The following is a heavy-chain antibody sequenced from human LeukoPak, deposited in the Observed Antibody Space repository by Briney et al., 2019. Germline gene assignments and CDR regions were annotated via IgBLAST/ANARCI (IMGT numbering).Heavy chain of an antibody. J-gene: IGHJ4*02. CDR2: ISYDGSNK. Sequence: GRSLRLSCAASGFSFRSYGMHWVRQAPGKGLEWVAIISYDGSNKYYADSVKGRFTISRDNSKNTVSLQINSLRPEDTAVYYCAKDPIPHNDDFWSGFDYWGQGTLVTVSS. D-gene: IGHD3-3*01. CDR1: GFSFRSYG. CDR3: AKDPIPHNDDFWSGFDY. V-gene: IGHV3-30*18.